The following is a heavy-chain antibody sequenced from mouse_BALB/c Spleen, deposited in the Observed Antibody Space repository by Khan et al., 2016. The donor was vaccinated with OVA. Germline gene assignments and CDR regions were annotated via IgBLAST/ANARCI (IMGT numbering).Heavy chain of an antibody. J-gene: IGHJ4*01. D-gene: IGHD1-1*01. CDR2: ISSGANYT. CDR1: GFTFSSYA. CDR3: ARDYYDSRGALDY. V-gene: IGHV5-9-1*01. Sequence: EVELVESGGGLVKPGGSLKLSCAASGFTFSSYAMSWVRQTPEKRLEWVATISSGANYTYFPDSVKGRFTISRDNAKNTLYLQMSSLRSEDTAMYYGARDYYDSRGALDYWGQGTSVTVSA.